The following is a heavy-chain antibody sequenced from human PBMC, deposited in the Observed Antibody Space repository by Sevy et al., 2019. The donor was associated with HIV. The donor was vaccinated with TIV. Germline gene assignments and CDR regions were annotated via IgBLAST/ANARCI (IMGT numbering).Heavy chain of an antibody. Sequence: GGSLRLSCAASEFTFSASAMDWVRQAPGKGLEGVAVISTDGKIRYYADSVKGRFTISRDNSKNTVTLQMDSLRPDDTAVYYCTRGVRGRSTGSSGWHDFFDYWGQGTLVTVSS. CDR2: ISTDGKIR. V-gene: IGHV3-30*04. CDR1: EFTFSASA. J-gene: IGHJ4*02. CDR3: TRGVRGRSTGSSGWHDFFDY. D-gene: IGHD6-19*01.